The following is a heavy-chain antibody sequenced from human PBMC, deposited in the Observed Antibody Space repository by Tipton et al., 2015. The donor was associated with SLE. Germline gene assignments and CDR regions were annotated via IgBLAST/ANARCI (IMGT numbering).Heavy chain of an antibody. V-gene: IGHV3-21*01. CDR2: ISSSSSYT. Sequence: SLRLSCAASGFTFSSYSMNWVRQAPGKGLEWVSSISSSSSYTNYADSVKGRFTISRDNAKNSLFLQMNSLRVEDTAVYYCARDPGDILTSYAFDIWGQGTMVTVSS. CDR3: ARDPGDILTSYAFDI. CDR1: GFTFSSYS. J-gene: IGHJ3*02. D-gene: IGHD3-9*01.